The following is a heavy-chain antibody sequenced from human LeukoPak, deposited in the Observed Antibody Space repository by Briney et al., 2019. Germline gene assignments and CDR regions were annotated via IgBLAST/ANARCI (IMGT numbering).Heavy chain of an antibody. CDR2: IKSRADGGTT. D-gene: IGHD3-3*01. J-gene: IGHJ4*02. CDR3: LIFPGR. Sequence: GSLRLSCAASGFSVINAWMSWVRQAPGQGLEWVGRIKSRADGGTTGYAAPVEGRFSISRDDSENTLYLQMNSLQIDDTALYYCLIFPGRWGQGTLVTVSS. V-gene: IGHV3-15*05. CDR1: GFSVINAW.